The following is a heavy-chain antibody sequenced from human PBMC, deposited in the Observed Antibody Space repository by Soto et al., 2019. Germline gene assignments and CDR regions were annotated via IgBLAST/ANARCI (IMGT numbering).Heavy chain of an antibody. CDR3: ARPYYDIVAGYSSCFDY. CDR1: EFTFSSYW. CDR2: IKEDGSEK. J-gene: IGHJ4*02. D-gene: IGHD3-9*01. Sequence: GGSLRLSCAASEFTFSSYWMSWVRQAPGKGLEWVANIKEDGSEKYYADSVKGRFTISRDNAKNSLYLQMNSLRAEDTAVYYCARPYYDIVAGYSSCFDYWGQGTLVTVSS. V-gene: IGHV3-7*01.